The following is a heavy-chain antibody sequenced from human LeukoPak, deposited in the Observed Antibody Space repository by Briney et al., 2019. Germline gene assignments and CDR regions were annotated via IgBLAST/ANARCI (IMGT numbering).Heavy chain of an antibody. V-gene: IGHV4-38-2*02. CDR1: GYSISSDYY. J-gene: IGHJ6*03. CDR3: ARGRGCSNTSCKRYYYYYYYMDV. CDR2: IYHSGST. Sequence: PSETLSLTCTVSGYSISSDYYWGWIRQPPGKGLEWLGSIYHSGSTYYNPSLKSRVTISVDTSKNQFSLKLSSVTAANTAVYYCARGRGCSNTSCKRYYYYYYYMDVWGKGTTVTVSS. D-gene: IGHD2-2*01.